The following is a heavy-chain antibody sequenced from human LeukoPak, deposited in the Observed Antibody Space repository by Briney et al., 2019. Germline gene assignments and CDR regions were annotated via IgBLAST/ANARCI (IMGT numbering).Heavy chain of an antibody. J-gene: IGHJ4*02. CDR2: IYYSGST. CDR1: GGSVSSYY. Sequence: SETLSLTCIVSGGSVSSYYWSWIRQPPGRGLEWIGYIYYSGSTNYNPSLKSRVTISVDTSKNQFSLKLSSVTAADTAVYYCARVKTGDPFFDYWGQGTLVTVSS. D-gene: IGHD7-27*01. CDR3: ARVKTGDPFFDY. V-gene: IGHV4-59*02.